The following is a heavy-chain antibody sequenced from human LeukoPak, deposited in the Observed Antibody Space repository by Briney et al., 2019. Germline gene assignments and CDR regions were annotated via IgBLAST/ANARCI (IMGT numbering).Heavy chain of an antibody. CDR1: GFTFSSYA. Sequence: GGSLRLSCAASGFTFSSYAMSWVRQAPGKGLEWVSSISSSSSYIYDADSVKGRFTISRDNAKNSLYLQMDSLRAEDTAVYYCARGRLAGYSSSSDFDYWGQGTLVTVSS. J-gene: IGHJ4*02. V-gene: IGHV3-21*01. CDR2: ISSSSSYI. D-gene: IGHD6-13*01. CDR3: ARGRLAGYSSSSDFDY.